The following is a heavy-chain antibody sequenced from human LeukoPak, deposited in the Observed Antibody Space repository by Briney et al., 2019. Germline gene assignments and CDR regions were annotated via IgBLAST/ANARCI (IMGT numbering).Heavy chain of an antibody. J-gene: IGHJ3*02. Sequence: GGSLKLSCAASGLTFSRYAMNWVRQTPGKGLEWVSGISDSGYDTYYADSVKGRFTISRDNSKNTLYLQMNSLRAEDTAVYYCARDPARYSSSWYDAFDIWGQGTMVTVSS. CDR2: ISDSGYDT. CDR3: ARDPARYSSSWYDAFDI. D-gene: IGHD6-13*01. V-gene: IGHV3-23*01. CDR1: GLTFSRYA.